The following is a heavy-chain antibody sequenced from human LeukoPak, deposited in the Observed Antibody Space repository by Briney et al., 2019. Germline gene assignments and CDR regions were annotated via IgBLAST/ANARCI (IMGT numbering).Heavy chain of an antibody. Sequence: PGRSLRLSCAASGFTFSSYAMHWVRQAPGKGLEWVAVIPYDGSNKYYADSVKGRFTISRDNSRNTLYLQMNSLRAEDTAVYYCAGDLVDYEPPTGLLVDPWGQGTLVTVSS. CDR3: AGDLVDYEPPTGLLVDP. V-gene: IGHV3-30-3*01. CDR1: GFTFSSYA. J-gene: IGHJ5*02. D-gene: IGHD3-16*01. CDR2: IPYDGSNK.